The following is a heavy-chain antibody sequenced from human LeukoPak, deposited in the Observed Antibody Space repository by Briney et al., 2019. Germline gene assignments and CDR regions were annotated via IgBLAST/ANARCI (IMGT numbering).Heavy chain of an antibody. D-gene: IGHD7-27*01. CDR1: GFTFSNYA. CDR3: ARVTGDRGGFDY. J-gene: IGHJ4*02. V-gene: IGHV3-64*02. Sequence: GGSLRLSCAASGFTFSNYAMHWVRQAPGKGLEYVSAISSNGGSKYYADSVKGGFTISRDNSKNTLYLQMGSLSAEDMAIYYCARVTGDRGGFDYWGQGTLVTVSS. CDR2: ISSNGGSK.